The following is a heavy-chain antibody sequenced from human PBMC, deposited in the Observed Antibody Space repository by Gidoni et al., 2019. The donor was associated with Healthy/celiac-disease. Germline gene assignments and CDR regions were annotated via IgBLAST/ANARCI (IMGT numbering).Heavy chain of an antibody. V-gene: IGHV1-24*01. D-gene: IGHD6-19*01. J-gene: IGHJ4*02. Sequence: VQLVQSGAEVKTPGASVKVPCKVSGYPLTDLSMHWVRQAPGKGLEWMGGFDPEDGETIYAQKFQGRVTMTEDTSTDTAYMELSSLRSEDTAVYYCETEGTQQWLVEGAVGNYWGQGTLVTVSS. CDR1: GYPLTDLS. CDR2: FDPEDGET. CDR3: ETEGTQQWLVEGAVGNY.